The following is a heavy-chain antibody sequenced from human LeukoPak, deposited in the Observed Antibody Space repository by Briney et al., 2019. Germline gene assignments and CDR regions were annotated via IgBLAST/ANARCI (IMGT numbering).Heavy chain of an antibody. D-gene: IGHD2-15*01. Sequence: GGSLRLSCAASGFTISGTHMAWVRQAPGKGLEWVAAIWYDGSKMYYADSVKGRFTISRDNSKNTLYLQMNSLRDEDTAVYYCARVGYCSGGSCYGADHWGQGTLVTVSS. CDR2: IWYDGSKM. CDR3: ARVGYCSGGSCYGADH. J-gene: IGHJ4*02. CDR1: GFTISGTH. V-gene: IGHV3-33*08.